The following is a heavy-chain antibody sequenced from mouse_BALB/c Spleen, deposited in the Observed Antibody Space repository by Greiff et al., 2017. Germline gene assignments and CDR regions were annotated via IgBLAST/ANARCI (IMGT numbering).Heavy chain of an antibody. Sequence: QVQLQQSGAELAKPGASVKMSCKASGYTFTSYWMHWVKQRPGQGLEWIGYINPSTGYTEYNQKFKDKATLTADKSSSTAYMQLSSLTSEDSAVYYCARGGNFDYWGQGTTLTVSS. CDR1: GYTFTSYW. J-gene: IGHJ2*01. CDR2: INPSTGYT. CDR3: ARGGNFDY. D-gene: IGHD1-1*02. V-gene: IGHV1-7*01.